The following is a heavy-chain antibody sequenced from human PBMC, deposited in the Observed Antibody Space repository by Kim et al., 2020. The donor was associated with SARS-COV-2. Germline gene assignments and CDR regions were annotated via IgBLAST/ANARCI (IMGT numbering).Heavy chain of an antibody. CDR3: ARDSRLAPGLGFDY. J-gene: IGHJ4*02. Sequence: QKLQGRVTMTTDTSTSTAYMELRSLRSDDTAVYYCARDSRLAPGLGFDYWGQGTLVTVSS. V-gene: IGHV1-18*01. D-gene: IGHD6-25*01.